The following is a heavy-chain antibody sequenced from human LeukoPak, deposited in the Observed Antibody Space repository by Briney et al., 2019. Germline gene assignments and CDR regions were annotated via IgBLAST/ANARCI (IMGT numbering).Heavy chain of an antibody. J-gene: IGHJ5*02. V-gene: IGHV4-34*01. CDR1: GGSFSGYY. CDR2: INHSGST. CDR3: ARGFLLGFGFVGYWSDP. Sequence: SETLSLTCAVYGGSFSGYYWSWIRQPPGKGLEWIGEINHSGSTNYNPSLKSRVTISVDTSKNQFSLKLSSVTAADTAVYYCARGFLLGFGFVGYWSDPWGQGTLVTVSS. D-gene: IGHD3-16*01.